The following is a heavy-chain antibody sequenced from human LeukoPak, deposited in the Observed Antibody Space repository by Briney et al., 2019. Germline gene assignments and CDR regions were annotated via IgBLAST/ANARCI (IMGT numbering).Heavy chain of an antibody. Sequence: ASVRVSCKTSGYTFTGYYMHWVRQAPGQGLEWMGWINPNSGGSNFAQKFQGRVTMTRDTSISTAYMELSRLRSDDTAVYYCARALTGEHLDYWGQGTLVTVSS. D-gene: IGHD7-27*01. J-gene: IGHJ4*02. V-gene: IGHV1-2*02. CDR2: INPNSGGS. CDR3: ARALTGEHLDY. CDR1: GYTFTGYY.